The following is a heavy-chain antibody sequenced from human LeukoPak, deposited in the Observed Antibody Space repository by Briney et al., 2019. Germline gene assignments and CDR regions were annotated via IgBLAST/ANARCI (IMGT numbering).Heavy chain of an antibody. CDR2: TYYRYKWYN. J-gene: IGHJ4*02. CDR3: ARRDTAMCFDN. CDR1: GDSVSNNSAP. V-gene: IGHV6-1*01. D-gene: IGHD5-18*01. Sequence: SQTLSLTFAISGDSVSNNSAPWNWLRHSRSRGLECLGRTYYRYKWYNDYAVSVKRRITINPDTSKHQFSLQLNSVTPEDTAVYYCARRDTAMCFDNWRQGSLVSVCS.